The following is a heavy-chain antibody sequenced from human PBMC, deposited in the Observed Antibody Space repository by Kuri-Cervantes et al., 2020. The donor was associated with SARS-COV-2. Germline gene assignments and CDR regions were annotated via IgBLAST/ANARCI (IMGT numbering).Heavy chain of an antibody. CDR2: IYYSGST. D-gene: IGHD3-3*01. Sequence: SETLSLTCTVSGGSISSYYWSWIRQPPGKGLEWIGYIYYSGSTNYNPSLKSRVTISVDTSKNQFSLKLSSVTAADTAVCYCARITIFGVVISGAFDIWGQGTMVTVSS. V-gene: IGHV4-59*01. CDR1: GGSISSYY. J-gene: IGHJ3*02. CDR3: ARITIFGVVISGAFDI.